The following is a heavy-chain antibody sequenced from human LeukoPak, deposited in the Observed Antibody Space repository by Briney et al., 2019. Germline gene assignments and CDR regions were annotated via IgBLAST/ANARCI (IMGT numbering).Heavy chain of an antibody. CDR2: FYHSGSV. Sequence: PSYTRSLTFTGAAASISSNYLNLLAQPPGKGLQWIGHFYHSGSVNYNPSLNSRVTISLDTSKNQFSLKLSSVTAADTAVYYCARVPGDQLLWGNNWFDPWGQGTLVTVSS. CDR1: AASISSNY. CDR3: ARVPGDQLLWGNNWFDP. V-gene: IGHV4-59*12. J-gene: IGHJ5*02. D-gene: IGHD2-2*01.